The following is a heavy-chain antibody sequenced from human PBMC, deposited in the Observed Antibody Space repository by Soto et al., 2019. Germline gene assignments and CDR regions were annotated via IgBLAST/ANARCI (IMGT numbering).Heavy chain of an antibody. CDR1: GFTFSNAW. J-gene: IGHJ4*02. Sequence: EVQLVESGGGLVKPGGSLRLSCAASGFTFSNAWMNWVRQAPGKGLEWVGRVKSKTDGGTTDYAAPMKGRFTISRDDSENTLYLQMNSLKTEDTAVYYCTTDLVYSSIWPGYWGQGTLVTVSS. CDR2: VKSKTDGGTT. D-gene: IGHD6-13*01. V-gene: IGHV3-15*07. CDR3: TTDLVYSSIWPGY.